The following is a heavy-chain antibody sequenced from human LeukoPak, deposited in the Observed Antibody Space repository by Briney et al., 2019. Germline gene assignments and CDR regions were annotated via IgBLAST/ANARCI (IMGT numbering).Heavy chain of an antibody. J-gene: IGHJ4*02. Sequence: PGGSLGLSCAASGFTFSSYSMNWVRQAPGKGLEWVSSISSSSSYIYYADSVRGRFTISRDNAKNSLYLQMNSLRAEDTAVYYCARASGYCGGDCSDKYRDSGAQGTLVTVSS. CDR3: ARASGYCGGDCSDKYRDS. CDR1: GFTFSSYS. D-gene: IGHD2-21*02. CDR2: ISSSSSYI. V-gene: IGHV3-21*01.